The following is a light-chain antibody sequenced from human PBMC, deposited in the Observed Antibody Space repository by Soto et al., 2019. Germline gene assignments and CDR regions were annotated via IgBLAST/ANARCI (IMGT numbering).Light chain of an antibody. Sequence: DIQMTQSPSTLSASVGDRVTITCRASQSISSWLAWFQQRPGKAPKLLISKTSTLHSGVPSRFSGSGSGTEFTLTINSLQPDDFATYYCQQYNTYLWTFGQGTKVEIK. CDR1: QSISSW. CDR3: QQYNTYLWT. CDR2: KTS. V-gene: IGKV1-5*03. J-gene: IGKJ1*01.